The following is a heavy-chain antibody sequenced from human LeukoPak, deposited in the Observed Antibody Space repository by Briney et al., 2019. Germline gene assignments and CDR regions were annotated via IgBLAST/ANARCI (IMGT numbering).Heavy chain of an antibody. V-gene: IGHV3-33*01. CDR1: GFTFSSYG. D-gene: IGHD2-2*01. J-gene: IGHJ5*02. CDR3: ARDPVVVVPAAISGWFDP. Sequence: GGSLRLSCAASGFTFSSYGMHWVRQAPGKGLEWVAVIWYDGSKKYYADSVKGRFTISRDNSKNTLYLQMNSLRAEDTAVYYCARDPVVVVPAAISGWFDPWGQGTLVTVSS. CDR2: IWYDGSKK.